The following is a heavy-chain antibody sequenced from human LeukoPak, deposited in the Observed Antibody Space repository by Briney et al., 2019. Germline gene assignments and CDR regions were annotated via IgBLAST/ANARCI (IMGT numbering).Heavy chain of an antibody. Sequence: AAVTVSCKPSGYSFNTYGITWLRQAPGQGMEWMGWISLSNGKTNYPQKFQGRVTLPTDTSTSTAYMVPKSLSCDDPAVYYFSRDTVATSVSWFDYWGQGTLVTVSS. CDR1: GYSFNTYG. V-gene: IGHV1-18*01. CDR2: ISLSNGKT. J-gene: IGHJ4*02. CDR3: SRDTVATSVSWFDY. D-gene: IGHD5-12*01.